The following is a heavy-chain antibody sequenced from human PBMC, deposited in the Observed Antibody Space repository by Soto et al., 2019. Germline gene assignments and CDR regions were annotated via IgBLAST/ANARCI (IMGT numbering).Heavy chain of an antibody. CDR3: ARETPHCGGDCLDY. CDR1: GFTFSDHY. D-gene: IGHD2-21*02. Sequence: QVQLVESGGGLVMPGESLRLSCAASGFTFSDHYMSWIRQAPGKGLEWVSYIGSSDSTTYYAESVRGRFTVSRDNAENSVHLQMNSLRAEDTAVYYCARETPHCGGDCLDYWGQGTLVTVSS. V-gene: IGHV3-11*04. J-gene: IGHJ4*02. CDR2: IGSSDSTT.